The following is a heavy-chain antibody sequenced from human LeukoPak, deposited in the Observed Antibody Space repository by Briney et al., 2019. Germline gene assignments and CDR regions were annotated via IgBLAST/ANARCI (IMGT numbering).Heavy chain of an antibody. D-gene: IGHD6-13*01. J-gene: IGHJ5*02. CDR1: GYSFTSYW. CDR2: IYPGDSDI. V-gene: IGHV5-51*01. CDR3: ARLAIAAGGTLEILRYCFDA. Sequence: GESLKISCKGFGYSFTSYWIGWVRQMPGKGLEWMGIIYPGDSDIRYSPSFEGQVAISADKSISTAYLQWSSLKASDTATYYCARLAIAAGGTLEILRYCFDAWGQGTLVTVSS.